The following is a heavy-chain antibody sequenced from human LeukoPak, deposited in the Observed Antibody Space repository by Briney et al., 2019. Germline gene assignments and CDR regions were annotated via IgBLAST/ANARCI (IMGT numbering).Heavy chain of an antibody. CDR2: IVVGSGNT. J-gene: IGHJ6*02. CDR3: AAGERYYYYGMDV. V-gene: IGHV1-58*02. Sequence: SVKVSCKASGFTFTSSAMQWVRQARGQRLEWIGWIVVGSGNTNYAQKFQERVTITRDMSTSTAYMELSSLRSEDTAVYYCAAGERYYYYGMDVWGQGTTVTVSS. CDR1: GFTFTSSA. D-gene: IGHD1-1*01.